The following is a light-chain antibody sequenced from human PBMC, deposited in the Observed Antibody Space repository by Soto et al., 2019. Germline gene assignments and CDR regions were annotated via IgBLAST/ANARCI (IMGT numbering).Light chain of an antibody. V-gene: IGKV3-20*01. CDR3: QHYGASPWT. CDR1: QSLSGNY. CDR2: RAS. J-gene: IGKJ1*01. Sequence: EIVLTQSPGTLSLSPGQRATLXCRXSQSLSGNYLAWYQQKPGQAPRVLIYRASIRATGISDRFSGSGSGTDFTLTISRLEPEDFAVYYCQHYGASPWTFGQGTKVDIK.